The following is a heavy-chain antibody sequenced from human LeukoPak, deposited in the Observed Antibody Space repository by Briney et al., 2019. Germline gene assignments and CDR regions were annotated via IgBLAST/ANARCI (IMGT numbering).Heavy chain of an antibody. J-gene: IGHJ6*04. V-gene: IGHV3-23*01. Sequence: GGSLRLFCAASGFTFNNYAMNWVRQAPGKGLEWGSSITSSGDTTHYADSVRGRFTISRDNSRNTLSLQMTSLRAEDTAVYYCAKGVLSGMRYYYGMDVWGKGTTVTVSS. D-gene: IGHD3-10*01. CDR1: GFTFNNYA. CDR3: AKGVLSGMRYYYGMDV. CDR2: ITSSGDTT.